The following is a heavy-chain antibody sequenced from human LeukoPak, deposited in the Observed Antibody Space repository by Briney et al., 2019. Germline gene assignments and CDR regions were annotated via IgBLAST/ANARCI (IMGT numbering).Heavy chain of an antibody. D-gene: IGHD6-13*01. J-gene: IGHJ4*02. CDR1: GGTFSSYA. CDR3: ARGRQQLVPFDY. Sequence: SVKLSCKASGGTFSSYAISWVRQAPGQGLEWMGGIIPTFGAANYAQKFQGRVTVTTDESTSTAYMELSSLRSEDTAVYYCARGRQQLVPFDYWGQGTLVTVSS. CDR2: IIPTFGAA. V-gene: IGHV1-69*05.